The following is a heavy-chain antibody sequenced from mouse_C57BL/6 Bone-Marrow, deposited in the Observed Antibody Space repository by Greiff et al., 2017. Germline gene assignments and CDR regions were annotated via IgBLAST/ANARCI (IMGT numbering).Heavy chain of an antibody. CDR1: GFTFSDYG. J-gene: IGHJ2*01. CDR2: ISSGSSTI. Sequence: EVNVVESGGGLVKPGGSLKLSCAASGFTFSDYGMHWVRQAPEKGLEWVAYISSGSSTIYYADTVKGRFTISRDNAKNTLFLQMTSLRSADTAVYYCARGTRDYWGQGTTLTVSS. V-gene: IGHV5-17*01. CDR3: ARGTRDY. D-gene: IGHD2-13*01.